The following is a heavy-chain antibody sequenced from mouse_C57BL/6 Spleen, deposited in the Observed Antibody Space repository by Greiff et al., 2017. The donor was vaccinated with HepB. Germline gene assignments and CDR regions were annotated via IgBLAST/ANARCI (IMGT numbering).Heavy chain of an antibody. J-gene: IGHJ3*01. Sequence: EVQRVESGPELVKPGASVKMSCKASGYTFTDYNMHWVKQSHGKSLEWIGYINPNNGGTSYNQKFKGKATLTVNKSSSTAYMELRSLTSEDSAVYYCARGGSTVVDPAWFAYWGQGTLVTVSA. CDR1: GYTFTDYN. D-gene: IGHD1-1*01. CDR2: INPNNGGT. CDR3: ARGGSTVVDPAWFAY. V-gene: IGHV1-22*01.